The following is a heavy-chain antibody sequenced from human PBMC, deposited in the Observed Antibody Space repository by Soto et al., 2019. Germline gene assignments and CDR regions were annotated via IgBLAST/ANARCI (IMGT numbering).Heavy chain of an antibody. CDR2: IYYSGST. V-gene: IGHV4-39*07. J-gene: IGHJ4*02. CDR1: GGSISSSGYY. CDR3: ARAPPDGFDY. Sequence: SETLSLTCTVSGGSISSSGYYWAWIRQPPGKGLEWIGSIYYSGSTYYNPSLKSRVTISVDTSKNQFSLKLSSVTAADTAVYYCARAPPDGFDYWGQGTLVTVSS.